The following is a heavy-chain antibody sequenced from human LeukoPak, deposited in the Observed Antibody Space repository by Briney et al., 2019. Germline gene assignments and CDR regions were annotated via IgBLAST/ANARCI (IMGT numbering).Heavy chain of an antibody. Sequence: GGSLRLSCAASGFTFSSYAMHWVRQAPGKGLEWVAVISYDGSNKYYADSVKGRFTISRDNSKNTLYLQMNSLRAEDTAVYYCAKDFRDYSNYDPFDYWGQGTLVTVSS. CDR3: AKDFRDYSNYDPFDY. CDR2: ISYDGSNK. CDR1: GFTFSSYA. J-gene: IGHJ4*02. D-gene: IGHD4-11*01. V-gene: IGHV3-30-3*01.